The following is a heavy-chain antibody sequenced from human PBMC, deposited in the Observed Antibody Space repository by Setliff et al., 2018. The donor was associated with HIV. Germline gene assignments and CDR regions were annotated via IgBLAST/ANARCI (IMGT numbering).Heavy chain of an antibody. CDR2: IHYTGTG. J-gene: IGHJ4*02. V-gene: IGHV4-39*07. CDR1: PVSISSTSYY. CDR3: ARRGWNGYKAFDY. D-gene: IGHD2-2*02. Sequence: PSETLSLTCTVSPVSISSTSYYWVWIRQPPGKGLEWIGNIHYTGTGFYNPALRSRVTISVDTSKNQFSLNLTSVTAADTAVYYCARRGWNGYKAFDYRGQGTLVTVSS.